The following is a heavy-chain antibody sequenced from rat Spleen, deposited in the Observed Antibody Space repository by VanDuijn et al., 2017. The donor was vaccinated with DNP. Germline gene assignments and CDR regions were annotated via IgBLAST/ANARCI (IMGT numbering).Heavy chain of an antibody. CDR2: ISPSGDGT. D-gene: IGHD5-1*01. J-gene: IGHJ2*01. Sequence: EVQLVESGGDLVQPGRSLKFSCVASGFTFNNYWMTWIRQVPGKGLEWVASISPSGDGTYYRDSVKGRFTVSRDNAKSRLYLQMNSLKSEDTATYYCTGQGANLPFDYWGQGVVVTVSS. CDR3: TGQGANLPFDY. V-gene: IGHV5-31*01. CDR1: GFTFNNYW.